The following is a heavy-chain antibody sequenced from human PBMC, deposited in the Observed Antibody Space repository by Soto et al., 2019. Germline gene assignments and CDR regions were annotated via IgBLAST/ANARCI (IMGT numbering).Heavy chain of an antibody. V-gene: IGHV3-21*01. CDR3: ATQRQWYIDY. J-gene: IGHJ4*02. Sequence: EVQLVESGGGLVKPGGSLRLSCAASGFTFSSYSMNWVRQAPGKGLEWVSSISSSSSYIYYADSVKGRFTISRDNAKNSLYLQMNSLRAEDTAVYYCATQRQWYIDYWGQGTLVTVSS. CDR2: ISSSSSYI. D-gene: IGHD1-20*01. CDR1: GFTFSSYS.